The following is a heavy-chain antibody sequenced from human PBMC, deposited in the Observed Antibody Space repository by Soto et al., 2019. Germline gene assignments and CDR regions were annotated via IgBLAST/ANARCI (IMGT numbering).Heavy chain of an antibody. CDR2: ISAYNGNT. V-gene: IGHV1-18*01. D-gene: IGHD3-3*01. J-gene: IGHJ5*02. CDR1: GYTFTSYG. CDR3: AREMGAGITIFGVFIIPSWFAP. Sequence: QVQLVQSGAEVKKPGASVKVSCKASGYTFTSYGISWVRQAPGQGLEWMGWISAYNGNTNYAQKLQGRVTMTTDTSRSTAYMELRSLRSDDTAVYYCAREMGAGITIFGVFIIPSWFAPWGQGTLVTVSS.